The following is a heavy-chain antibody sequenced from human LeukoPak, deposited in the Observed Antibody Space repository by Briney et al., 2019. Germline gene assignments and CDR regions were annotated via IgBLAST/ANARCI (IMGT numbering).Heavy chain of an antibody. V-gene: IGHV3-30*04. CDR1: GFTFSSYA. CDR3: AREANPYDSSGYYDYFDY. D-gene: IGHD3-22*01. CDR2: ISYDGSNK. Sequence: GGSLRLSCAASGFTFSSYAMHWLRQAPGKGLEGVAVISYDGSNKYYTDSVKGRFTISRDNSKNTLYLQMNSLRAEDTAVYYCAREANPYDSSGYYDYFDYWGQGTLVTVSS. J-gene: IGHJ4*02.